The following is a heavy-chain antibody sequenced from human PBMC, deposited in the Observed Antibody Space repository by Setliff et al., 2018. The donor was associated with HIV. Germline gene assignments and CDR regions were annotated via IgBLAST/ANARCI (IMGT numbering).Heavy chain of an antibody. D-gene: IGHD3-9*01. J-gene: IGHJ4*02. CDR1: GYTFTSSG. V-gene: IGHV1-18*01. CDR3: ARQDIPTGYYLFDY. CDR2: IGTYNGDT. Sequence: ASVKVSCKASGYTFTSSGITWVRQAPGQGLEWMGWIGTYNGDTNYAQKFQGRVTMTTDTSTSTAYMELRSLISDDTALYYCARQDIPTGYYLFDYWGQGTQVTDSS.